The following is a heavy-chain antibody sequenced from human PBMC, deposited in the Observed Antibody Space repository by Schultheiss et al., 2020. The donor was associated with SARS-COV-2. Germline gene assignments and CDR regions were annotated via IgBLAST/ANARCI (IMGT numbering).Heavy chain of an antibody. V-gene: IGHV3-30*12. CDR2: ISYDGSNK. CDR3: TTALGLTTSYYYGMDV. CDR1: GFTFSSYS. Sequence: GGSLRLSCSASGFTFSSYSMNWVRQAPGKGLEWVALISYDGSNKYYAESVKGRFTISRDNSKNTLYLQMNSLKTEDTAVYYCTTALGLTTSYYYGMDVWGQGTTVTVSS. D-gene: IGHD4/OR15-4a*01. J-gene: IGHJ6*02.